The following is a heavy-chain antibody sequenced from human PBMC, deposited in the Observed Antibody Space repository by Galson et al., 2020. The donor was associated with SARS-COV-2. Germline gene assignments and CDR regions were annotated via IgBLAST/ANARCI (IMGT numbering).Heavy chain of an antibody. CDR1: GYTFTSYG. Sequence: ASVKVSCKASGYTFTSYGISWVRQAPGQGLEWMGWISAYNGNTNYAQKLQGRVTMTTDTSTSTAYMELRSLRSDDTAVYYCARELGYCSSASCYGDWVDPWGQGTLVSVSS. D-gene: IGHD2-2*01. V-gene: IGHV1-18*01. CDR3: ARELGYCSSASCYGDWVDP. J-gene: IGHJ5*02. CDR2: ISAYNGNT.